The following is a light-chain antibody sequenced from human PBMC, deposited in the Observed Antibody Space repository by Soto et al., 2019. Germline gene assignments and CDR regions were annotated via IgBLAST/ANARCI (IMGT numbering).Light chain of an antibody. CDR1: QSVSSN. CDR3: QQYNNWPPLMYT. J-gene: IGKJ2*01. CDR2: GAS. Sequence: EIVMTQSPATLSVSPGERATLSCRASQSVSSNLAWYQQKPGQAPRLLIYGASNRATGIPARFSGSGSGTEFTLTISSLQSEDFAVYYCQQYNNWPPLMYTFGQGTKLEIK. V-gene: IGKV3-15*01.